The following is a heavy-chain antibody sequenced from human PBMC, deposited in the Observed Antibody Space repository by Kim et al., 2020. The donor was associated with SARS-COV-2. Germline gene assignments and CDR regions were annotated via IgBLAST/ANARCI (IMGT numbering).Heavy chain of an antibody. V-gene: IGHV3-9*01. J-gene: IGHJ5*02. D-gene: IGHD5-18*01. CDR3: AKDNVSGYSYGYNWFDP. CDR1: GFTFDDYA. CDR2: ISWNSGSI. Sequence: GGSLRLSCAASGFTFDDYAMHWVRQAPGKGLEWVSGISWNSGSIGYADSVKGRFTISRDNAKNSLYLQMNSLRAEDTALYYCAKDNVSGYSYGYNWFDPWGQGTLVTVSS.